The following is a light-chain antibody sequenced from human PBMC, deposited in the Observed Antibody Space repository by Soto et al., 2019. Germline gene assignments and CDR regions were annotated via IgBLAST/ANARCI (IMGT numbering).Light chain of an antibody. J-gene: IGKJ3*01. CDR2: AAS. Sequence: DIQMTQSPSSLSASVGDRVTITCRTSQTFSTYINWYQQKPGTAPKLLIYAASSLQSGVPSRFSGSGSGTDFTLTISSLQPEDFATYYCQQSFSTPFTFGPGTKVDIK. CDR3: QQSFSTPFT. V-gene: IGKV1-39*01. CDR1: QTFSTY.